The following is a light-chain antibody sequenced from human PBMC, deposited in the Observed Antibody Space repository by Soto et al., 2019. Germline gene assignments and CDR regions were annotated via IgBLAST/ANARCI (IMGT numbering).Light chain of an antibody. Sequence: EIVLTQSPGTLSLSPGEGATLCCRSSQSVSSSYLAWYQQKPGQAPRLLIYGASSRATGIPDRFSGSGSGTDFTLTISRLEPEDFAVYYCQQCGSSPITFGQGTRLEIK. CDR2: GAS. CDR1: QSVSSSY. J-gene: IGKJ5*01. V-gene: IGKV3-20*01. CDR3: QQCGSSPIT.